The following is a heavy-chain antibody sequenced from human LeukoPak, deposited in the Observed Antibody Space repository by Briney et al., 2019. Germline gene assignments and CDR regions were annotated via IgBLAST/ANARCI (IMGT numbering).Heavy chain of an antibody. CDR1: GFTFINYG. Sequence: GGSLRLSCAASGFTFINYGMRWVRQAPGKGLEWVAVISYDGSNKYYADSVKGRFTISRDNSKSTLYLQMNSLRTEDTAVYYCAKGDGYPYYFDYWGQGTLVTVSS. V-gene: IGHV3-30*18. D-gene: IGHD5-24*01. CDR3: AKGDGYPYYFDY. J-gene: IGHJ4*02. CDR2: ISYDGSNK.